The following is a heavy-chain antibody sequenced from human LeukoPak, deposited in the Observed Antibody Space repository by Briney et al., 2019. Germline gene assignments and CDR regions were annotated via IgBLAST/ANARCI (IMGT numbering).Heavy chain of an antibody. V-gene: IGHV3-23*01. J-gene: IGHJ4*02. Sequence: GGSLRLSCAASGFTFSSYAMSWVRQAPGRGVEGGSAISGSGGSTYYADSVKGRFTISRDNSKNTLYLQINSLTAEDTAVYYCAKDIVLTVYGGIDYWGQGTLVTVSS. CDR3: AKDIVLTVYGGIDY. CDR2: ISGSGGST. CDR1: GFTFSSYA. D-gene: IGHD2-8*01.